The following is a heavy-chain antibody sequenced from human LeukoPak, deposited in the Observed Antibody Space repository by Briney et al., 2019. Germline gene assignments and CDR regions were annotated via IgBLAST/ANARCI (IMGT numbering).Heavy chain of an antibody. Sequence: ASVKVSCKASGYTFTGYYMHWVRQAPGQGLEWMGRINPNSGGTNYAQKFQGRVTMTRDTSISTAYMELSRLRSDDTAVYYCAKEVGSRLPFDYWGQGTLVTVSS. J-gene: IGHJ4*02. CDR3: AKEVGSRLPFDY. CDR1: GYTFTGYY. CDR2: INPNSGGT. D-gene: IGHD4-11*01. V-gene: IGHV1-2*06.